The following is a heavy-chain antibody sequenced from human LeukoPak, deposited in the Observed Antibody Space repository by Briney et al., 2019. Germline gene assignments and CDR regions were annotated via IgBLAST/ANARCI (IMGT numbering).Heavy chain of an antibody. CDR3: ARRLSGSYAFDY. V-gene: IGHV4-59*06. CDR2: IYYSGST. Sequence: SETLSLTCTVSGGSISSYYWSWIRQPPGKGLEWIGYIYYSGSTYYNPSLKSRVTISVDTSKNQFSLKLSSVTAADTAVYYCARRLSGSYAFDYWGQGTLVTVSS. J-gene: IGHJ4*02. D-gene: IGHD1-26*01. CDR1: GGSISSYY.